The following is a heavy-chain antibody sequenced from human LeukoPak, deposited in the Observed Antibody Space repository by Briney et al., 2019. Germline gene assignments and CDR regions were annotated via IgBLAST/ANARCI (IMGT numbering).Heavy chain of an antibody. CDR2: ISYDGSNK. Sequence: GGSLRLSCAASGFTFSSYAMHWVRQAPGKGLEWVAVISYDGSNKYYADSVKGRFTISRDNSKNTLYLQMNSLRAEDTAVYYCARDYYGSGSYYKVDYWGQGTLVTVSS. J-gene: IGHJ4*02. V-gene: IGHV3-30-3*01. D-gene: IGHD3-10*01. CDR1: GFTFSSYA. CDR3: ARDYYGSGSYYKVDY.